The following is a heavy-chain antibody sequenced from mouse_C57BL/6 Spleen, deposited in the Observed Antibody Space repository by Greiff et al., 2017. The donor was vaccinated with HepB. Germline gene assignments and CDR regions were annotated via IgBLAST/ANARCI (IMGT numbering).Heavy chain of an antibody. D-gene: IGHD1-1*01. CDR1: GFTFSNYW. V-gene: IGHV6-3*01. CDR2: IRLKSDNYAT. CDR3: TGRSTTVVDWYFDV. J-gene: IGHJ1*03. Sequence: EVQLQQSGGGLVQPGGSMKLSCVASGFTFSNYWMNWVRQSPEKGLEWVAQIRLKSDNYATHYAESVKGRFTISRDDSKSSVYLQMNNLRAEDTGIYYCTGRSTTVVDWYFDVWGTGTTVTVSS.